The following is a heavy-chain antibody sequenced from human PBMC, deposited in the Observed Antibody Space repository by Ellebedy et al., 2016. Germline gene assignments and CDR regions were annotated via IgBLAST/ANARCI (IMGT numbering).Heavy chain of an antibody. D-gene: IGHD4-23*01. V-gene: IGHV4-30-4*01. CDR3: ARDRHDYGGNSEHFDY. Sequence: SETLSLTXTVSGGSISSGDYYWSWIRQPPGKGLEWIGYIYYSGSTYYNPSLKSRVTISVDTSKNQFSLKLSSVTAADTAVYYCARDRHDYGGNSEHFDYWGQGTLVTVSS. CDR1: GGSISSGDYY. CDR2: IYYSGST. J-gene: IGHJ4*02.